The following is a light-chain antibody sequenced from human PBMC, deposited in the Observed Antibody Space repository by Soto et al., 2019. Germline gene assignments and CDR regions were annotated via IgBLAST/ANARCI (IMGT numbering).Light chain of an antibody. V-gene: IGKV1-5*01. J-gene: IGKJ5*01. Sequence: DIQMTQSPSTLSASVGDRVTTTCRASQSISSWLAWYQQKPGKAPKLLIYDASSLESGVPSRFSGSGSGTEFTLTISSLQPDDFATYYCQQYNSYSPITFGQGTRLE. CDR2: DAS. CDR3: QQYNSYSPIT. CDR1: QSISSW.